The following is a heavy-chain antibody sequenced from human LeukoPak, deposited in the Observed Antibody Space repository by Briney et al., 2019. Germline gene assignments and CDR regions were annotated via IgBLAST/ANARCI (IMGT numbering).Heavy chain of an antibody. D-gene: IGHD6-25*01. V-gene: IGHV3-7*03. Sequence: GGSLRLSCVASGFSFNNYRMTWVRQAPGKGLEWVANIKQDGSEKQYVDSVKGRFAISRDNAKKSLYLQINTPRAEDTAAYYCVRGPHIAATSYWGQGTLVTVSS. CDR2: IKQDGSEK. J-gene: IGHJ4*02. CDR3: VRGPHIAATSY. CDR1: GFSFNNYR.